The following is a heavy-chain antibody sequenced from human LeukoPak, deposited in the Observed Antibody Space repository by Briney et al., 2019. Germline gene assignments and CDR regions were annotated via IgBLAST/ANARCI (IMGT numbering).Heavy chain of an antibody. CDR1: GGAITIVSYY. J-gene: IGHJ3*02. CDR3: VTGEDDDFDI. D-gene: IGHD7-27*01. Sequence: PQTLSLTCAVSGGAITIVSYYWSCIRQHPRKGLEWIGYIYDNGSTYYNPSLNSRATISVDTTTNYFSLRLRSVTAADTAVYFRVTGEDDDFDIWGQGTMVTVSS. V-gene: IGHV4-31*06. CDR2: IYDNGST.